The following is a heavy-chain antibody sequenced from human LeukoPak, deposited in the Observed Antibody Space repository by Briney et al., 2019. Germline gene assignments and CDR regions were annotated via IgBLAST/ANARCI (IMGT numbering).Heavy chain of an antibody. CDR3: ARLDLDGSNQRLFDF. CDR1: GGSISSSSYY. CDR2: IYYSVNT. Sequence: PSETLSLTCTVSGGSISSSSYYWGWIRQPPGKGLEWIGSIYYSVNTYYNPSLKSRVTISVDTSKNQFSLKLSSVTAADTAVYYCARLDLDGSNQRLFDFWGQGTLVTVSS. J-gene: IGHJ4*02. D-gene: IGHD5-24*01. V-gene: IGHV4-39*01.